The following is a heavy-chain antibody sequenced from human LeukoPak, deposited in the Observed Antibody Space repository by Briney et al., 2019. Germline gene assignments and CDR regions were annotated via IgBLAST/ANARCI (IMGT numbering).Heavy chain of an antibody. D-gene: IGHD2-15*01. J-gene: IGHJ4*02. Sequence: GRSLRLSCAASGFTFSSYAMHWVRQAPGKGLEWVAVISYDGSNKYYADSVKGRFTISRDNSKNTLYLQMNSLRAEHTAVYYCARDGCCSGGSCYLDYWGQGTLVTVSS. CDR3: ARDGCCSGGSCYLDY. CDR2: ISYDGSNK. V-gene: IGHV3-30*04. CDR1: GFTFSSYA.